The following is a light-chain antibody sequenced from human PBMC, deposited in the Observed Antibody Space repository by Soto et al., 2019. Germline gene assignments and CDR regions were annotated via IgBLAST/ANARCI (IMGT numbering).Light chain of an antibody. J-gene: IGKJ5*01. CDR2: DAS. CDR3: QQRTNWPPIT. V-gene: IGKV3-11*01. CDR1: QSVSSY. Sequence: IVWTQKQRTRFLSRKKVATRSCSTSQSVSSYLAWYQQKPGQAPRLLIYDASKRATGIPARFSGSGSGTDFTLTIRRLEPEDFAVYYCQQRTNWPPITFGEGTRLEIK.